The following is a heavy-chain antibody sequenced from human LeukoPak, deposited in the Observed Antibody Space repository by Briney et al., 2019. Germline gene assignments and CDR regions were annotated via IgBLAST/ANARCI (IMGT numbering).Heavy chain of an antibody. CDR3: TKRLQNHFDY. V-gene: IGHV3-23*01. CDR1: GFTFSSYT. J-gene: IGHJ4*02. CDR2: ISDPHSGSET. D-gene: IGHD5-24*01. Sequence: GGSLRLSCAASGFTFSSYTMNWVRQALGQGLEWVSTISDPHSGSETHYADSVKGRFTISRDDSQNTVYLQMDSLRAEDTAVYYCTKRLQNHFDYWGQGTQVTVSS.